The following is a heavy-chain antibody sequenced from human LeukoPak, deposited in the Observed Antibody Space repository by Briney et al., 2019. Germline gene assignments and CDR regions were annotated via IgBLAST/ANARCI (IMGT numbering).Heavy chain of an antibody. CDR2: IYYSGST. J-gene: IGHJ3*02. V-gene: IGHV4-61*01. CDR1: GGSVSSGSYY. D-gene: IGHD3-22*01. Sequence: PSETLSLTCTVSGGSVSSGSYYWSWIRQPPGKGLEWIGYIYYSGSTNYNPSLKSRVTISVDTSKNQFSLKLSSVTAADTAVYYCARDLAYDSSGYYHDAFDIWGQGTMVTVSS. CDR3: ARDLAYDSSGYYHDAFDI.